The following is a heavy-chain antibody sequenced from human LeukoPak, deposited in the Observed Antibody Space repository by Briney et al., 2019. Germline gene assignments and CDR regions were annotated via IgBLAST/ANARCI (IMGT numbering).Heavy chain of an antibody. CDR2: IIPIFGIA. CDR1: GGTFSSYA. J-gene: IGHJ5*02. D-gene: IGHD4-17*01. V-gene: IGHV1-69*04. CDR3: AGYDYGDYQNNNWFDP. Sequence: GASVKVSCKASGGTFSSYAISWVRQAPGQGLEWMGRIIPIFGIANYAQKFQGRVTITADKSTSTAFMELSSLRSEDTAVYYCAGYDYGDYQNNNWFDPWGQGTLVTVSS.